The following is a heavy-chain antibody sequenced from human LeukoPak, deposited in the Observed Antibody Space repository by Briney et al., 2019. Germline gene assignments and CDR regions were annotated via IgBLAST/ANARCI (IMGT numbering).Heavy chain of an antibody. CDR2: ISYDGSNK. V-gene: IGHV3-30*18. J-gene: IGHJ6*03. CDR1: GFTFSSYG. Sequence: GGSLRLSCAASGFTFSSYGMHWVRQAPGKGLEWVAVISYDGSNKYYADSVKGRFTISRDNSKNTLYLQMNGLRAEDTAVYYCAKDREYYYYMDVWGKGTTVTVSS. CDR3: AKDREYYYYMDV. D-gene: IGHD3-10*01.